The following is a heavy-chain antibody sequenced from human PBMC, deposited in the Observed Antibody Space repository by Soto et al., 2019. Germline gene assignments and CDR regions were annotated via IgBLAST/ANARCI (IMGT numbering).Heavy chain of an antibody. CDR2: ISYDGSNK. Sequence: EGSLRLACAASGFTFSSYAMHWVRQAPGKGLEWVAVISYDGSNKYYADSVKGRFTISRDNSKNTLYLQMNSLRAEDTAVYYCARDRGSVVVVAARFDYWGQGT. J-gene: IGHJ4*02. CDR3: ARDRGSVVVVAARFDY. CDR1: GFTFSSYA. V-gene: IGHV3-30-3*01. D-gene: IGHD2-15*01.